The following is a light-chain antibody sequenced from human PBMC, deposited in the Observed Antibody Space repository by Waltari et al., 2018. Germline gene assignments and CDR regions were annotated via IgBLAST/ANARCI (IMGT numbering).Light chain of an antibody. CDR2: AAS. V-gene: IGKV1-39*01. J-gene: IGKJ1*01. CDR3: QQSYSPPRT. CDR1: QSISSY. Sequence: DIPMTQPPSSLSAPVGDRVTLTCRASQSISSYLNWYQQKPGKAPKLLIYAASSLQSGVPSMFSGRGFGTDFTLTIISLQPEDFATYYCQQSYSPPRTFGQGTKVEIK.